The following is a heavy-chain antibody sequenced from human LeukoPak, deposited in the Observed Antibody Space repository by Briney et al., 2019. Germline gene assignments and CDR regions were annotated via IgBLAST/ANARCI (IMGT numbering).Heavy chain of an antibody. D-gene: IGHD3-10*01. Sequence: ASVKVSCKASGYTFTGYYMLLVRQAPGQRLEWIGWINANSGGTNYAQKFQGRVTMTRDTSISTAYMELSRLRSDDTAVYYCARDQGTTMVRGVIMGFDPWGQGTLVTVSS. CDR1: GYTFTGYY. CDR3: ARDQGTTMVRGVIMGFDP. J-gene: IGHJ5*02. V-gene: IGHV1-2*02. CDR2: INANSGGT.